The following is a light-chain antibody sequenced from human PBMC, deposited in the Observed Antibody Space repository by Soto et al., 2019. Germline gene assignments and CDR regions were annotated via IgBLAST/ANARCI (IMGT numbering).Light chain of an antibody. CDR1: SSDVGGYNY. CDR2: EVS. J-gene: IGLJ1*01. CDR3: SSYAGSNNLDV. Sequence: QSALTQPPSASGSPGQSVTISCTGTSSDVGGYNYVSWYQQHPGKAPKLMIYEVSKRPSGVPVRFSGSKSGNTASLTVFGLQAEDEADYYCSSYAGSNNLDVFGTGTKVTVL. V-gene: IGLV2-8*01.